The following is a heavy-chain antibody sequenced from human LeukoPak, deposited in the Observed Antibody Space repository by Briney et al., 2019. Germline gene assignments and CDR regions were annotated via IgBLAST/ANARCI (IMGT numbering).Heavy chain of an antibody. CDR3: AKEPNGSGTNPSGY. CDR1: GYTFTGYY. D-gene: IGHD3-10*01. CDR2: INPNSGGT. Sequence: ASVKVSCKASGYTFTGYYIHWVRQAPGQGLEWMGWINPNSGGTNYAQKFQGRVAMTRDTSISTAYMELSRLRSDDTAVYYCAKEPNGSGTNPSGYWGQGTLVTVSS. J-gene: IGHJ4*02. V-gene: IGHV1-2*02.